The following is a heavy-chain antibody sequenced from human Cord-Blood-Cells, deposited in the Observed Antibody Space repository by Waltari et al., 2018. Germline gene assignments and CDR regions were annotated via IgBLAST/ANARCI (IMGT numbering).Heavy chain of an antibody. CDR1: GFTFSSYG. CDR3: TYFDY. J-gene: IGHJ4*02. V-gene: IGHV3-30*03. CDR2: ISYDGSNK. Sequence: VQLVESGGGVVQPGRSLRLSCAASGFTFSSYGMHWVRQAPGKGLEWVAVISYDGSNKYYADSVKGRFTISRDNSKNTLYLQMNSLRAEDTAVYYCTYFDYWGQGTLVTVSS.